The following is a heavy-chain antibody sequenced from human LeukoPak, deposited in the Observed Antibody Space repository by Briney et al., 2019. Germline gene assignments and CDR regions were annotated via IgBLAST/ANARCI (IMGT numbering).Heavy chain of an antibody. D-gene: IGHD2-2*01. CDR3: ARILRNTNWYGAFDI. J-gene: IGHJ3*02. CDR1: GFTFSTYS. CDR2: ISSSSTYI. V-gene: IGHV3-21*01. Sequence: PGGSLRLSCAASGFTFSTYSMNWVRQAPGKGLEWVSSISSSSTYINYADSVKGRFTVSRDNAKNSLYLQMNSLRAEDTAMYYCARILRNTNWYGAFDIWGQGTIVTVSS.